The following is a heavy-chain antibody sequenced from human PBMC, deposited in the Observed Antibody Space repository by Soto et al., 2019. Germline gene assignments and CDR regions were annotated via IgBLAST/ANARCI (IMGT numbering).Heavy chain of an antibody. CDR3: AKGYYSGYDLAYFDY. Sequence: PGGSLRLACAASGFPFSDYAMSGVRQAAGKGLEWVSAISGSGDKTYYADSVKGRFTISRDNSKNTLYLHLNSLRAEDTAVYYCAKGYYSGYDLAYFDYWGQGTLVTVSS. D-gene: IGHD5-12*01. V-gene: IGHV3-23*01. J-gene: IGHJ4*02. CDR2: ISGSGDKT. CDR1: GFPFSDYA.